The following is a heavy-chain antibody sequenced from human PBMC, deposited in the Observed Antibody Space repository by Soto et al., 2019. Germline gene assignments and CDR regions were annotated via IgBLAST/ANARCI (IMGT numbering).Heavy chain of an antibody. Sequence: QVQLQQWGAGLLKPSETLSLTCAVYGGSFSGYYWSWIRQPPGKGLEWIGEINHSGSTNYNPSLKSRVTISVDTSKNEFSLKLSSVTAADTAVYYCASRSGYDRRSYFDYWGQGTLVTVSS. CDR1: GGSFSGYY. CDR2: INHSGST. CDR3: ASRSGYDRRSYFDY. J-gene: IGHJ4*02. V-gene: IGHV4-34*01. D-gene: IGHD5-12*01.